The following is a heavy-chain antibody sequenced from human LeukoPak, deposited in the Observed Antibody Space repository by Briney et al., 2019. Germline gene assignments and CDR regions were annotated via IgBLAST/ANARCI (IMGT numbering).Heavy chain of an antibody. CDR2: ISSSSSYI. V-gene: IGHV3-21*04. J-gene: IGHJ4*02. CDR3: AKDEGPGIAVAGMWY. Sequence: GGSLRLSCAASEFSVGSNYMTWVRQAPGKGLEWVSSISSSSSYIYYADSVKGRFTISRDNSKNSLYLQMNSLRAEDTALYYCAKDEGPGIAVAGMWYWGQGTLVTVSS. CDR1: EFSVGSNY. D-gene: IGHD6-19*01.